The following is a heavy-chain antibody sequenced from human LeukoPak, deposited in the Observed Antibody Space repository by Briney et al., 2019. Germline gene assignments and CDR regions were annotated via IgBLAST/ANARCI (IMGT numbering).Heavy chain of an antibody. Sequence: GASVKVSCKASGYIFTDYYMHWVRQAPGQELGWMGRINPNSGGTNYAQKFQGRATMTRDTSISTAYMELSRLRSDDTAVYYCARGLGWYVYWFDPWGQGTLVTVSS. D-gene: IGHD6-19*01. CDR2: INPNSGGT. CDR3: ARGLGWYVYWFDP. J-gene: IGHJ5*02. CDR1: GYIFTDYY. V-gene: IGHV1/OR15-1*04.